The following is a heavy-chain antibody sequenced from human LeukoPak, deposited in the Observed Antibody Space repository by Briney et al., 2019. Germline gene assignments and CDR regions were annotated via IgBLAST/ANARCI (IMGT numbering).Heavy chain of an antibody. J-gene: IGHJ4*02. V-gene: IGHV3-23*01. Sequence: PGGSLRLSCAASGFTFSSYAMSWVRQAPGKGLEWVSAISGSGSTTYYADSVKGRFTISRDNSKNTVFLQMNSLRAADTAVYYCARTAVDTAMEGLDYFDYWGQGTLVTVSS. CDR3: ARTAVDTAMEGLDYFDY. CDR1: GFTFSSYA. CDR2: ISGSGSTT. D-gene: IGHD5-18*01.